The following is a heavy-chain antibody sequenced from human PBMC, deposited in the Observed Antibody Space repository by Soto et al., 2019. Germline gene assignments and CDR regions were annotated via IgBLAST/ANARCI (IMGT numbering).Heavy chain of an antibody. CDR3: AKEVAYSSSWDTIDY. D-gene: IGHD6-13*01. V-gene: IGHV3-23*01. CDR1: GFTLSGYP. Sequence: PGRPLRLSFATSGFTLSGYPMSWVRRAPGKGLEWVSAISGSGGSTYYADSVKGRFTISRDNSKNTLYLQMNSLRAEDTAVYYCAKEVAYSSSWDTIDYWGQGNLVTVSA. CDR2: ISGSGGST. J-gene: IGHJ4*02.